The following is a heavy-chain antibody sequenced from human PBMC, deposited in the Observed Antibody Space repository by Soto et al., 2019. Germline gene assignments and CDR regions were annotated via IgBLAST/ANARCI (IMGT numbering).Heavy chain of an antibody. V-gene: IGHV3-72*01. CDR3: STSDMVEKFDP. CDR1: GFIFSDRY. J-gene: IGHJ5*02. CDR2: IRNRANSYST. Sequence: EVQLVESGGGLVQPGGSLSLSCAASGFIFSDRYMDWVRQTPGKGLEWLGRIRNRANSYSTEYAASVRGRFTLSRDDSNNLLYLHMSRLKTEDTDVYYCSTSDMVEKFDPRGQGILVTVSS. D-gene: IGHD3-10*01.